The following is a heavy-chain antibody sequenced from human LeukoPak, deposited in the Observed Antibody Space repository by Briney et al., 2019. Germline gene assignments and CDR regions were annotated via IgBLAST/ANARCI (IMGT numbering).Heavy chain of an antibody. D-gene: IGHD5-12*01. CDR1: GFTFSSYG. J-gene: IGHJ4*02. Sequence: GGSLRLSCAASGFTFSSYGMHWVRQAPGKGLEWVAVISYDGSNKYYADSVKGRFTISRDNSKNTLYLQMNSLKTEDTAVYYCTRDQGGYSGYDQGGSDYWGQGTLVTVSS. V-gene: IGHV3-30*03. CDR3: TRDQGGYSGYDQGGSDY. CDR2: ISYDGSNK.